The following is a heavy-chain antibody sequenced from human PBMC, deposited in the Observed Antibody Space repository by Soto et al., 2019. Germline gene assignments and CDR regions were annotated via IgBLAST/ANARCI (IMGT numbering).Heavy chain of an antibody. J-gene: IGHJ5*02. V-gene: IGHV3-30-3*01. CDR1: GFTFNSYA. CDR2: ISYDANNK. CDR3: ARDSSFFYGQGWFDP. Sequence: QVQLVESGGGVVQPGRSLRLSCAASGFTFNSYAMHWVRQAPDKGLEWVALISYDANNKYYADSVKGRFTISRDNSKNTLYLQMSSLRDEDTAVYYCARDSSFFYGQGWFDPWGQGTLVTVSA. D-gene: IGHD6-6*01.